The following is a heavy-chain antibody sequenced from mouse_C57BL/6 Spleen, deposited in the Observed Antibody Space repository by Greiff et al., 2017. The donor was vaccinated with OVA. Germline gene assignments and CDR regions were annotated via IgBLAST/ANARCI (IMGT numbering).Heavy chain of an antibody. CDR3: ARRANWGTYFDY. Sequence: QVQLQQPGAELVKPGASVKLSCKASGYTFTSYWMQWVKQRPGQGLEWIGEIDPSDSYTNYTQKFKGKATLTVDTSSSTAYMQLSSLTSEDSAVYYCARRANWGTYFDYWGQGTTLTVSS. CDR2: IDPSDSYT. CDR1: GYTFTSYW. J-gene: IGHJ2*01. D-gene: IGHD4-1*01. V-gene: IGHV1-50*01.